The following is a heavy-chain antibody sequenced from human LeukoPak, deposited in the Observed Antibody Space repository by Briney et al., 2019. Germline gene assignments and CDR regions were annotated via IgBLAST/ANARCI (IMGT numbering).Heavy chain of an antibody. CDR2: ISSSSSYI. J-gene: IGHJ5*02. D-gene: IGHD1-26*01. CDR3: ASSKELLRSNRFDP. CDR1: GFTFSSYS. V-gene: IGHV3-21*01. Sequence: NPGGSLRLSCAASGFTFSSYSMNWVRQAPGKGLEWVSSISSSSSYIYYADSVKGRFTISRDNAKNSLYLQMNSLRAEDTPVYYCASSKELLRSNRFDPWGQGTLVTVSS.